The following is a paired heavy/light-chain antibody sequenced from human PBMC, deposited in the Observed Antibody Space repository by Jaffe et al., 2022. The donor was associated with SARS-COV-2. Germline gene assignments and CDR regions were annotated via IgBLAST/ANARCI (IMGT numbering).Light chain of an antibody. CDR3: QQYGDSPEIT. Sequence: EIVLTQSPGTLSLSPGERATLSCRASQSVRSNYFAWYQQKPGQAPRLLIYGASSRATGIPDRFSGSGSGADFALTISRLEPEDFAVYYCQQYGDSPEITFGQGTRLEIK. CDR1: QSVRSNY. CDR2: GAS. J-gene: IGKJ5*01. V-gene: IGKV3-20*01.
Heavy chain of an antibody. D-gene: IGHD5-18*01. CDR3: GRGYTYGSIDY. Sequence: EVQLVESGGDLVQPGGSLRLSCAASGFTFSNFWMHWVRQAPGKGLVWVSRINKDGSVTTFADSVKGRFTISRDNAKNTLYLQMNSLRVEDTAVYYCGRGYTYGSIDYWGQGALVTVSS. CDR2: INKDGSVT. CDR1: GFTFSNFW. V-gene: IGHV3-74*01. J-gene: IGHJ4*02.